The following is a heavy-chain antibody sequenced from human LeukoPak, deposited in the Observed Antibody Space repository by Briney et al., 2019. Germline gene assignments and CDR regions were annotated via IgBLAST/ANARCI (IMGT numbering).Heavy chain of an antibody. V-gene: IGHV3-66*02. Sequence: GGSLRLSCAASGLTVSSNYMSWVRQAPGKGLEWVSVIYSGGSTYYADSVKGRFTISRDNSKNTLYLQMNSLRAEDTAVYYCATEWELRGHFDYWGQGTLVTVSS. CDR2: IYSGGST. D-gene: IGHD1-26*01. CDR3: ATEWELRGHFDY. J-gene: IGHJ4*02. CDR1: GLTVSSNY.